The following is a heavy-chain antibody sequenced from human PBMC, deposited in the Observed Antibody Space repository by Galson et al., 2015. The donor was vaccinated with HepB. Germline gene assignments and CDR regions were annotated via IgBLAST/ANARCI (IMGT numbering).Heavy chain of an antibody. D-gene: IGHD5-12*01. V-gene: IGHV7-4-1*02. CDR2: INTNTGNP. CDR1: GYTFTSYA. J-gene: IGHJ4*02. CDR3: ARDVYSGYDYARVGILGDGYNLGFDY. Sequence: SVKVSCKASGYTFTSYAMNWVRQAPGQGLEWMGWINTNTGNPTYAQGFTGRFVFSLDTSVSTAYLQISSLKAEDTAVYYCARDVYSGYDYARVGILGDGYNLGFDYWGQGTLVTVSS.